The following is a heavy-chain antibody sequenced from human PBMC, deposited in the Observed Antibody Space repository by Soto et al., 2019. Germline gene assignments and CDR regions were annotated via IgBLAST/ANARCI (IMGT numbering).Heavy chain of an antibody. D-gene: IGHD6-19*01. Sequence: ASVKVSCKASGYTFTSYGISWVRQAPGQGLEWMGWISAYNGNTNYAQKLQGRVTMTTDTSTSTAYMELRSLRSDDTAVYYCARVPMTSLHPIAVADNYWGQGTLVTVSS. V-gene: IGHV1-18*01. CDR2: ISAYNGNT. J-gene: IGHJ4*02. CDR1: GYTFTSYG. CDR3: ARVPMTSLHPIAVADNY.